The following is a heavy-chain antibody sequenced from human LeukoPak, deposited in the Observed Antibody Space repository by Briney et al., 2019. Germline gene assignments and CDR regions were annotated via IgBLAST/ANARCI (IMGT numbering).Heavy chain of an antibody. CDR2: INTDGGFT. CDR1: GFTFSSYW. D-gene: IGHD1-26*01. V-gene: IGHV3-74*01. CDR3: ARIRWELLDIDY. J-gene: IGHJ4*02. Sequence: GGSLRLSCAASGFTFSSYWIHWVRQAPGKGLVWVSRINTDGGFTDYADSVKGRFTISRDNSKNTLYLQMNSLRAEDTAVYYCARIRWELLDIDYWGQGTLVTVSS.